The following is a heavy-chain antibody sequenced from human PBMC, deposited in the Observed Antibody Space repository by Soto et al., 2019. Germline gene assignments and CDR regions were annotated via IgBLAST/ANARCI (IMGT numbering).Heavy chain of an antibody. V-gene: IGHV3-9*01. CDR1: GFTFDDYA. J-gene: IGHJ4*02. D-gene: IGHD4-17*01. Sequence: PGGSLRLSCAASGFTFDDYAMHWVRQVLGKGLEWVSSISWNSGNIGYADSVKGRFTISRENAKNSLYLQMNSLRAGDTAVYYCARQMTTGGKEAELDYWGQGTLVTVSS. CDR3: ARQMTTGGKEAELDY. CDR2: ISWNSGNI.